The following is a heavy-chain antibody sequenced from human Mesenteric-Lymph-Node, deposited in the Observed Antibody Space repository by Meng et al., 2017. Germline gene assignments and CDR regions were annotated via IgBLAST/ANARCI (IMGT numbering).Heavy chain of an antibody. V-gene: IGHV2-5*01. CDR3: AKVLGGIAVAGTFDI. D-gene: IGHD6-19*01. Sequence: SGPTLVKPTQTLTLTCTFSGFSVTIRGVGVGWIRQSPGKALDWLALIYWNDDKRYSPSLKSRLTITKDTSKNQVVLTMTNMNPVDTATYYCAKVLGGIAVAGTFDIWGQGTMVTVSS. CDR2: IYWNDDK. CDR1: GFSVTIRGVG. J-gene: IGHJ3*02.